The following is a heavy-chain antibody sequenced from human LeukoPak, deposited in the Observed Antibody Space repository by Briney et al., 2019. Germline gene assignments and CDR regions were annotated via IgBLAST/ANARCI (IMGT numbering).Heavy chain of an antibody. J-gene: IGHJ4*02. CDR3: ARQPRYYDDSGYYYISNVDY. D-gene: IGHD3-22*01. CDR1: VGSISSHY. V-gene: IGHV4-59*11. CDR2: IYDSGSA. Sequence: SEALSLTCTVSVGSISSHYWCWIREPPGKGQERIGYIYDSGSANYNPSLKSRVTISVDTSRNQFSLKLSSVSAADTAIYYCARQPRYYDDSGYYYISNVDYWGQGTLVTVSS.